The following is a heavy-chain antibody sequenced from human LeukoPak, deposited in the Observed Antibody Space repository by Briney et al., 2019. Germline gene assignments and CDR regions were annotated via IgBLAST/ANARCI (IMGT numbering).Heavy chain of an antibody. CDR3: TLWANYDSSGPTNY. D-gene: IGHD3-22*01. CDR2: IRSKAYGGTT. V-gene: IGHV3-49*03. J-gene: IGHJ4*02. CDR1: GFTFGDYA. Sequence: PGRSLRLSCTASGFTFGDYAMSWFRQAPGKGLEWVGFIRSKAYGGTTEYAASVKGRFTISRDDSKSIAYLQMNSLKIEDTAVYYCTLWANYDSSGPTNYWGQGTLVTVSS.